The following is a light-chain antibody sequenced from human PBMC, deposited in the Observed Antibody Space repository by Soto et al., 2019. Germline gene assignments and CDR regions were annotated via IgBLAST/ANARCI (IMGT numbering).Light chain of an antibody. CDR2: GAS. J-gene: IGKJ3*01. CDR1: QSVSSSY. V-gene: IGKV3-20*01. Sequence: EIVLTQSPGTLSLSPGERATLSCRASQSVSSSYLAWYQQKPGQAPRLLIYGASSRATGIPDRFSGSGSGTDFTLTISGLEPEDFAVYYWQQYGSSPFGPGTKVDIK. CDR3: QQYGSSP.